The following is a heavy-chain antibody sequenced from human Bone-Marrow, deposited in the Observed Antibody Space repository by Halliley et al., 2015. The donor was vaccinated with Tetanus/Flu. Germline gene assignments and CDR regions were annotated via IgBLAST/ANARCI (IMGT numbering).Heavy chain of an antibody. Sequence: LRLSCTVSGGSISNSDYYWGWIRQPPGKGLEWLGSINYRGSTYDNPSLKSRVTISVDTSKNQFSLRLTSVTAADTAVYYCARLLLRRVGDYWGQGTLVTVSS. V-gene: IGHV4-39*01. CDR1: GGSISNSDYY. D-gene: IGHD2-8*02. CDR3: ARLLLRRVGDY. J-gene: IGHJ4*02. CDR2: INYRGST.